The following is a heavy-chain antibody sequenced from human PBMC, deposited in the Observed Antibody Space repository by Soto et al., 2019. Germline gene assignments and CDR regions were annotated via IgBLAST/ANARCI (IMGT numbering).Heavy chain of an antibody. CDR3: AKANGESTYYYGMDV. Sequence: GGSLRLSCAASGFTFSSYAMSWVRQAPGKGLEWVSASSGSGGSTYYADSVKGRFTISRDNSKNTLYLQMNSLRAEDTAVYYCAKANGESTYYYGMDVWGQGTTVTVSS. V-gene: IGHV3-23*01. CDR1: GFTFSSYA. J-gene: IGHJ6*02. D-gene: IGHD4-17*01. CDR2: SSGSGGST.